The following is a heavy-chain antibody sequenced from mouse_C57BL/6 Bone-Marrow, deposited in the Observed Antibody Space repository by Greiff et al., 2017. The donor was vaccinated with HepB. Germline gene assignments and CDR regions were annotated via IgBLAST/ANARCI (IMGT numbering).Heavy chain of an antibody. D-gene: IGHD2-1*01. CDR1: GYTFTGYW. Sequence: VRRGQAGGELMKPVCGVRVSCKATGYTFTGYWIEWVKQRPGHGLAWIGEILPGSGSTNYNEKFKGKATFTADTSSNTAYMQLSSLTTEDSAIYYCARDGNYPAWFAYWGQGTLVTVSA. V-gene: IGHV1-9*01. CDR2: ILPGSGST. CDR3: ARDGNYPAWFAY. J-gene: IGHJ3*01.